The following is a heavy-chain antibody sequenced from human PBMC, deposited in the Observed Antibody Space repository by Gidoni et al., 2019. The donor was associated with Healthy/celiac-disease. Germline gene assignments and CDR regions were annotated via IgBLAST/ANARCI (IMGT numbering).Heavy chain of an antibody. CDR1: GGSISSSSYY. J-gene: IGHJ4*02. V-gene: IGHV4-39*01. Sequence: QLQLQESGPGLVKPSETLSLTCTVSGGSISSSSYYWGWIRQPPGKGLEWIGSIYYSGSTYYNPSLKSRVTISVDTSKNQFSLKLSSVTAADTAVYYCARHSQSAVAGSYYFDYWGQGTLVTVSS. D-gene: IGHD6-19*01. CDR3: ARHSQSAVAGSYYFDY. CDR2: IYYSGST.